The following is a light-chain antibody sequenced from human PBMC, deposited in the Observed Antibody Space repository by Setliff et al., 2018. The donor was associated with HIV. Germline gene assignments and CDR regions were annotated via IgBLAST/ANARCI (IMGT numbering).Light chain of an antibody. CDR1: GRDLGGFNL. Sequence: QSALAQPASVSGSPGQSVSISCTGRGRDLGGFNLVSWYQQHPGKAPKRMIYEVSRRPSGVSNRLSGSKSGNTASLTISGLQAEDEADYYCCSYAGSNTYVFGAGTKVTVL. CDR3: CSYAGSNTYV. CDR2: EVS. V-gene: IGLV2-23*02. J-gene: IGLJ1*01.